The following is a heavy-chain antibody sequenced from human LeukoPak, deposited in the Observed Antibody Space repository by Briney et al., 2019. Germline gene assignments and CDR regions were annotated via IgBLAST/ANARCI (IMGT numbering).Heavy chain of an antibody. CDR1: GGSFSGYY. J-gene: IGHJ6*02. V-gene: IGHV4-34*01. Sequence: SETLSLTCAVYGGSFSGYYWSWIRQPPGKGLEWIGEINHSGSTNYNPSLKSRVTISVDTSKNQFSLKLSSVTAADTAVYYCARGEAYYYYGMGVWGQGTTVTVSS. CDR3: ARGEAYYYYGMGV. CDR2: INHSGST.